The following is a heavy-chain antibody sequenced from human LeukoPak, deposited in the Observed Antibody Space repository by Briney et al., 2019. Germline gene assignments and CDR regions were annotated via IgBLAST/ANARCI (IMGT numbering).Heavy chain of an antibody. CDR3: ARDRSGIYDAFDI. J-gene: IGHJ3*02. Sequence: GGSLRLSCAASGFTFSSYWMHWVRQAPGKGLEWVAVISKDGSNKDYADSVKGRFIISRDNSKNTLYLQMNSLRAEDTAVYYCARDRSGIYDAFDIWGQGTMVTVSS. D-gene: IGHD1-14*01. CDR2: ISKDGSNK. V-gene: IGHV3-30*03. CDR1: GFTFSSYW.